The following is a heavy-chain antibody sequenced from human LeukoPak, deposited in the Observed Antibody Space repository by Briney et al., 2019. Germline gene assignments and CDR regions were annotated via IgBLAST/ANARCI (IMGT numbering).Heavy chain of an antibody. CDR3: ARVRGSYYYYYGMDV. J-gene: IGHJ6*02. Sequence: ASVKVSCKASGYTFTSYDINWVRQAPGQGLEWMGWMNPNSGNTGYAQKLQGRVTMTTDTSTSTAYMELRSLRSDDTAVYYCARVRGSYYYYYGMDVWGQGTTVTVSS. D-gene: IGHD1-26*01. CDR1: GYTFTSYD. CDR2: MNPNSGNT. V-gene: IGHV1-8*01.